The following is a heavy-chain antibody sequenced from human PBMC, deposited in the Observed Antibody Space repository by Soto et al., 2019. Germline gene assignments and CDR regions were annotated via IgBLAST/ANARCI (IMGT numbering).Heavy chain of an antibody. CDR2: IIPSFATG. Sequence: SVKVSCKASGGTFGNSAISWVRQAPGQGLEWMGGIIPSFATGNSAPEFQGRLTITADKSTTTAYMELSSLRSEDTAVYYCAKGGTATIFGVVTAYYYYYGMDVWGQGTTVTVSS. CDR3: AKGGTATIFGVVTAYYYYYGMDV. CDR1: GGTFGNSA. J-gene: IGHJ6*02. D-gene: IGHD3-3*01. V-gene: IGHV1-69*06.